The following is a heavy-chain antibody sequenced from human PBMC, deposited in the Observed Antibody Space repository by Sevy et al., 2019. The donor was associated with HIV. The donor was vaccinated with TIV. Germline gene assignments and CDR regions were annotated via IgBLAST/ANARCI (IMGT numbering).Heavy chain of an antibody. CDR1: GGSFSGYY. Sequence: SETLSLTCAVYGGSFSGYYWIWIRQPPGKGLEWIGEINHSGSTNYNPSLKSRVTISVDTSKNQFSLKLSSVTAADTAVYYCARVSYGYFYYYYGMDVWGQGTTVTVSS. J-gene: IGHJ6*02. CDR3: ARVSYGYFYYYYGMDV. CDR2: INHSGST. D-gene: IGHD5-18*01. V-gene: IGHV4-34*01.